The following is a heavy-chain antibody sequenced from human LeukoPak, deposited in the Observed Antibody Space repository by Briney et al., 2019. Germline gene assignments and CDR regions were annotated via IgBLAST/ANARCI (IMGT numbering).Heavy chain of an antibody. CDR2: ISSSSSYI. J-gene: IGHJ4*02. Sequence: PGGSLRLSCAASGFTFSSYSMNWVRQAPGKGLEWVSSISSSSSYIYYADSVKGRFTISRDNAKNSLYLQMNSLRAEDTAVYYCARDLSRPRLEWLLKIGYFDYWGQGTLVTVSS. D-gene: IGHD3-3*01. CDR3: ARDLSRPRLEWLLKIGYFDY. CDR1: GFTFSSYS. V-gene: IGHV3-21*01.